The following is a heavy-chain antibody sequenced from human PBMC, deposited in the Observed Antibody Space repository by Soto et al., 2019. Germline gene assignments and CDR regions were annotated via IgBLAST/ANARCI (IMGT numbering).Heavy chain of an antibody. D-gene: IGHD2-15*01. V-gene: IGHV3-30-3*01. CDR1: GFTFSSYA. CDR2: ISYDGSNK. CDR3: ARDRRHCSGGSCYFLHGMDV. J-gene: IGHJ6*02. Sequence: GGSLRLSCAASGFTFSSYAMHWARQAPGKGLEWVAVISYDGSNKYYADSVKGRFTISRDNSKNTLYLQMNSLRAEDTAVYYCARDRRHCSGGSCYFLHGMDVWGQGTTVTVSS.